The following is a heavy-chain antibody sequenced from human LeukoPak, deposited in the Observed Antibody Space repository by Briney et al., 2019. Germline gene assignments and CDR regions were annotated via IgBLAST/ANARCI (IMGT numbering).Heavy chain of an antibody. D-gene: IGHD4-23*01. CDR3: ARDLKGPVNDAFDV. V-gene: IGHV3-74*01. J-gene: IGHJ3*01. CDR2: SNSDGSST. Sequence: PGGSLRLSCAASGFTFNVYSMNWVRQAPGKGLEWVAHSNSDGSSTTYADSVKGRFTISRDNAKNTLYLQMNSLRAEDTAMYYCARDLKGPVNDAFDVWGQGTMVTVSS. CDR1: GFTFNVYS.